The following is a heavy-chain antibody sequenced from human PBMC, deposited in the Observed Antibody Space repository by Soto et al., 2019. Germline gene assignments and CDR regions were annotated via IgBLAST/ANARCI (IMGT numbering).Heavy chain of an antibody. CDR1: GGSISSYY. Sequence: QVQLQESGPGLVKPSETLSLTCTVSGGSISSYYWSWIRQPPGKRLEWIGYIYYSGSTNYNPSLKSRVTIPVDTSKNQFSLKLSSVTAADTAVYYCARGDTAMVTYYCYGMDVWGQGTTVTVSS. CDR3: ARGDTAMVTYYCYGMDV. V-gene: IGHV4-59*01. J-gene: IGHJ6*02. D-gene: IGHD5-18*01. CDR2: IYYSGST.